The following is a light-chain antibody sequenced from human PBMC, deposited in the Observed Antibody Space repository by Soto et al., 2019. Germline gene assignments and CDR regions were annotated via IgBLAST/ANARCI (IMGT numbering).Light chain of an antibody. CDR1: SSDVGGYNY. CDR2: EVS. V-gene: IGLV2-14*01. J-gene: IGLJ2*01. CDR3: CSYTSSSTLV. Sequence: QSALTQPASVSGSPGQSITISCTGTSSDVGGYNYVSWYQQHPGKAPKFLLYEVSNRPSGVSHRFSGSKSGNTASLTISGLQAEDEADYYCCSYTSSSTLVFGRGTKLTVL.